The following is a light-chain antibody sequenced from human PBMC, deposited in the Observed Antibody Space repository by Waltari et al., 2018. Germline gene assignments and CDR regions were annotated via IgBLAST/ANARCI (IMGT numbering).Light chain of an antibody. J-gene: IGKJ2*01. CDR3: QQYDSSPPGYT. CDR2: PTS. CDR1: QSVNRNY. V-gene: IGKV3-20*01. Sequence: EIVLTQSPGTLSLSPGERATLSCRASQSVNRNYLAWYQQKPGQAPRLLIYPTSRRATGIPDRFSGSESGTVFTLTITRLEPEDFAVYFCQQYDSSPPGYTFGQGTKLEIK.